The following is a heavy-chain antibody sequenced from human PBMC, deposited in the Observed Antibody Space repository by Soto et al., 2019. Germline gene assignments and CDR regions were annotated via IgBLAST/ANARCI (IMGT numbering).Heavy chain of an antibody. J-gene: IGHJ4*02. CDR3: ARDRPVSQHDFDY. CDR2: ISYDGSNK. D-gene: IGHD4-17*01. V-gene: IGHV3-30-3*01. Sequence: GGSLRLSCAASGFTFSSYAMHWVRRAPGKGLEWVAVISYDGSNKYYADSVKGRFTISRDNAKNTLYLQMNSLRAEDTAMYYSARDRPVSQHDFDYWGQGNMVTVSS. CDR1: GFTFSSYA.